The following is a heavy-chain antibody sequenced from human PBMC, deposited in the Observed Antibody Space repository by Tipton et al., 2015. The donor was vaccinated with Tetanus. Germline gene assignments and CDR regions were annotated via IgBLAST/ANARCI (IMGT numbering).Heavy chain of an antibody. CDR2: IIPIFGTA. CDR1: EGTFSSYA. Sequence: QVQLVQSGPEVKKPGSSVKVSCKASEGTFSSYAISWVRQAPGQGLEWMGGIIPIFGTANYAQKFQGRVTITADKSTSTAYMELSSLRSEDTAVYYCARDESWFGEFRPTYYYYYYGMDVWGQGTTVTVSS. CDR3: ARDESWFGEFRPTYYYYYYGMDV. J-gene: IGHJ6*02. D-gene: IGHD3-10*01. V-gene: IGHV1-69*06.